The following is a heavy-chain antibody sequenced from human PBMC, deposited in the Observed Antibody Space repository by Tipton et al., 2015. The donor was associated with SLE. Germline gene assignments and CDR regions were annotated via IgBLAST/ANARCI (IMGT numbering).Heavy chain of an antibody. CDR1: GFTLSSYA. J-gene: IGHJ3*02. CDR2: LSGSGGST. CDR3: ARGLRTGAFDI. D-gene: IGHD1-14*01. V-gene: IGHV3-23*01. Sequence: SLRLSCAASGFTLSSYAMSWVRQAPGKGLEWVSCLSGSGGSTYYADSVKGRFTISRDNAKNTLYLQMNSLRAEDTAVYYCARGLRTGAFDIWGQGTMVTVSS.